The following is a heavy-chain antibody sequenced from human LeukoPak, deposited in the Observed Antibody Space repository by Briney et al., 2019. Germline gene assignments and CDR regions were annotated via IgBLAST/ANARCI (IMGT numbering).Heavy chain of an antibody. J-gene: IGHJ4*02. CDR1: GYRFTSYW. D-gene: IGHD6-13*01. CDR2: IYPGDSDT. V-gene: IGHV5-51*01. CDR3: ARRSDLSSSWFFDY. Sequence: GGSLEISFKGSGYRFTSYWIGWVRPMPGKGLEWMGIIYPGDSDTRYSPSFQGQVTISADKSISTAYLQWSSLKASDTAMYYWARRSDLSSSWFFDYWGQGTLVTVSS.